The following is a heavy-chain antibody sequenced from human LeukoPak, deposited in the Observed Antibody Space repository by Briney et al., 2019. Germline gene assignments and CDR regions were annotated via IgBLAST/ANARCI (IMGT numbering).Heavy chain of an antibody. CDR1: GGSISSSSYY. CDR3: ARARSSSWYRVWFDP. V-gene: IGHV4-39*07. CDR2: IYYSGST. J-gene: IGHJ5*02. D-gene: IGHD6-13*01. Sequence: PSETLSLTCTVSGGSISSSSYYWGWIRQPPGKGLEWIGSIYYSGSTYYNPSLKSRVTISVDTSKNQFSLKLSSVTAADTAVYYCARARSSSWYRVWFDPWGQGTLVTVSS.